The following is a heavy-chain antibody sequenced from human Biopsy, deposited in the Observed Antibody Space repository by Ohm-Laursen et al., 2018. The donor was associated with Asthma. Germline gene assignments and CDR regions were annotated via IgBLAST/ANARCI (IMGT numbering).Heavy chain of an antibody. CDR3: AKATLGDIGKDY. J-gene: IGHJ4*02. CDR2: ISWNSGSI. CDR1: GFTFDDYG. Sequence: SLRLSCAAPGFTFDDYGMHWVRQAPGKGLEWVSGISWNSGSIGYADPVKGRFTISRDNAKNSLYLQMNSLRVEDTALYYCAKATLGDIGKDYWGQGTLVTVSS. D-gene: IGHD2-21*01. V-gene: IGHV3-9*01.